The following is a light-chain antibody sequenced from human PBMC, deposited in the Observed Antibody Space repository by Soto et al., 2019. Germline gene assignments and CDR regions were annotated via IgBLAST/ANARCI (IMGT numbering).Light chain of an antibody. CDR3: YSYTSSSTYV. Sequence: QSVLTQPASVSGSPGQSITISCSGTGSDVGAYNYVSWYQQHPAKAPKLMIYDVSNRPSGVSDRFSGSKSGNTASLTISGLQAEVEADYYCYSYTSSSTYVFGSGTKVTVL. CDR2: DVS. V-gene: IGLV2-14*01. CDR1: GSDVGAYNY. J-gene: IGLJ1*01.